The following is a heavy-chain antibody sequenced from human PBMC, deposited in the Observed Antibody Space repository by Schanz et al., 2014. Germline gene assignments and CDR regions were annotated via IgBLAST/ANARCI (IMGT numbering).Heavy chain of an antibody. D-gene: IGHD3-9*01. CDR3: AKAEYDILTDSYSRLDP. V-gene: IGHV1-3*04. Sequence: QVHLVQSGAEVKRPGASVKVSCKASEYSFTSYSMHWVRQAPGQRLEWMGWINTGGGDTKYSQNFQGRVTITRDTSASTAYMELSSLRSEDTAVYSCAKAEYDILTDSYSRLDPWGQGTLVTVSS. J-gene: IGHJ5*02. CDR2: INTGGGDT. CDR1: EYSFTSYS.